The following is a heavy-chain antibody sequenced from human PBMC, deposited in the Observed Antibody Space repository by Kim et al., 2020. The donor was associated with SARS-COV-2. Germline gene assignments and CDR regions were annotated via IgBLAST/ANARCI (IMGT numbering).Heavy chain of an antibody. CDR3: ARQGRYYYDSSGRTPGDRRDAFDI. D-gene: IGHD3-22*01. Sequence: GESLKISCKGSGYSFTSYWIGWVRQMPGKGLEWMGIIYPGDSDTRYSPSFQGQVTISADKSISTAYLQWSSLKASDTAMYYCARQGRYYYDSSGRTPGDRRDAFDIWGQGTMVTVSS. J-gene: IGHJ3*02. CDR2: IYPGDSDT. CDR1: GYSFTSYW. V-gene: IGHV5-51*01.